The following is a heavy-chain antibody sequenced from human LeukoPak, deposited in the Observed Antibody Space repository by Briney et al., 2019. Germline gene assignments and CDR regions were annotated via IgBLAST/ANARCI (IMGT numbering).Heavy chain of an antibody. D-gene: IGHD6-6*01. Sequence: PGGSLRLSCAASGFTSSSHWMHWVRQAPGKGLEWVSVIYSGGSTYYADSVKGRFTISRDNSKNTLYLQMNSLRAEDTAVYYCAGASSSNYYYGMDVWGQGTTVTVSS. CDR3: AGASSSNYYYGMDV. CDR1: GFTSSSHW. J-gene: IGHJ6*02. CDR2: IYSGGST. V-gene: IGHV3-66*01.